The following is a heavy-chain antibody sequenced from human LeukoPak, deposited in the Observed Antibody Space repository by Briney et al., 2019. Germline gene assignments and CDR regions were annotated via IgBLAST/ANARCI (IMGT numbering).Heavy chain of an antibody. CDR1: GGSFSGYY. J-gene: IGHJ4*02. D-gene: IGHD2-8*01. CDR2: INHSGST. Sequence: SETLSLTCAVYGGSFSGYYWSWIRQPPGKGLEWIGEINHSGSTNYNPSLKSRVTISVDTSKNRFSLKLSSVTAADTAVYYCAGVGGRLIDYWGQGTLVTVSS. V-gene: IGHV4-34*01. CDR3: AGVGGRLIDY.